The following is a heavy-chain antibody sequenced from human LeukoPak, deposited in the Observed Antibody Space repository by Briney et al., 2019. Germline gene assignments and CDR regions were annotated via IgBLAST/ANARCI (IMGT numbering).Heavy chain of an antibody. Sequence: GGSLRLSCAASGFTFSSYAMSWVRQGPGKGLEWVSAISGGGIGIYYADSLKGRFTISRDDSKNTLYLQMNSLRAEDTAVYYCTRRRGNQQPIDYWGQGTLVTVSS. J-gene: IGHJ4*02. CDR3: TRRRGNQQPIDY. CDR2: ISGGGIGI. V-gene: IGHV3-23*01. CDR1: GFTFSSYA. D-gene: IGHD2-2*01.